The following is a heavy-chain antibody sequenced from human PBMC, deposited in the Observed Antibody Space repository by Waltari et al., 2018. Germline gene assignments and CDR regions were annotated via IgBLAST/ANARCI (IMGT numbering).Heavy chain of an antibody. V-gene: IGHV3-30*04. CDR2: ISYNGRNI. CDR3: ARDYCDRTNCHGMDV. D-gene: IGHD3-22*01. Sequence: QAQLVESGGGVVQPGRSLRLACAASEFTFSYYAMHWVRQAPGKGLEWVAVISYNGRNIYYVDTVKGRFTISRDNSKKMLYLQMNSLRAEDTAVYYCARDYCDRTNCHGMDVWGQGTTVTVSS. CDR1: EFTFSYYA. J-gene: IGHJ6*02.